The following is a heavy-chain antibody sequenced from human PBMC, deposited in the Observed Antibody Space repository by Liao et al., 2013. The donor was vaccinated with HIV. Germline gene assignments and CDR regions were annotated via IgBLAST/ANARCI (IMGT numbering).Heavy chain of an antibody. J-gene: IGHJ4*02. D-gene: IGHD5-18*01. Sequence: QVQLQESGPGLVKPSETLSLTCTVSGDSISSDYWGWIRQPPGKGLEWIGHISHSGFTNNSPSLKSRATISIDLSNNEFSLDLSSVTAADSAVYYCASVGINSYGYYFDDWGQGVLVTVSS. CDR3: ASVGINSYGYYFDD. V-gene: IGHV4-59*01. CDR2: ISHSGFT. CDR1: GDSISSDY.